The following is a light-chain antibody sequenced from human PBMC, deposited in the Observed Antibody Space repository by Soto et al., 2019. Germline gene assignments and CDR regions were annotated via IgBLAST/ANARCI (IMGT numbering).Light chain of an antibody. CDR1: QSVSSD. Sequence: EIVMTHSPATLSVSPGERATLSCRASQSVSSDLAWYQQKPGQAPRLLIYGSSPRATGIPARFSGSGSGTEFTLTISSLQSEDFAVYYCQQYKNWRTFGQGTKLEIK. CDR2: GSS. CDR3: QQYKNWRT. J-gene: IGKJ2*01. V-gene: IGKV3-15*01.